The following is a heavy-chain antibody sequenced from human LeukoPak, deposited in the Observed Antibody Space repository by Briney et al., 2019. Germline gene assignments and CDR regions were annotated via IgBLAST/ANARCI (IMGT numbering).Heavy chain of an antibody. CDR3: ARGGRDFATSFDP. Sequence: SQTLSLTCAVSGGSISSGGYSWSWIRQPPGKGQEWIGYIYHSGSTYYNPSLKSRVTISVDRSKSQFSLKLSSVTAADTAVYYCARGGRDFATSFDPWGQGTLVTVSS. V-gene: IGHV4-30-2*01. CDR1: GGSISSGGYS. D-gene: IGHD2-15*01. CDR2: IYHSGST. J-gene: IGHJ5*02.